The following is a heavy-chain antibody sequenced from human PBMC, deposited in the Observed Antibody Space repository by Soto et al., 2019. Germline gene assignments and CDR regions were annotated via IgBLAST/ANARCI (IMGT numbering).Heavy chain of an antibody. D-gene: IGHD6-13*01. J-gene: IGHJ6*02. V-gene: IGHV4-30-2*01. CDR1: GGSISSGGYS. Sequence: SETLSLTCAVSGGSISSGGYSWSWIRQPPGKGLEWIGYIYHSGSTYYNPSLKSRVTISVDRSKNQFSLKLSSVTAADTAVYHCATAAAGTAYGMDVWGQGTTVTAP. CDR3: ATAAAGTAYGMDV. CDR2: IYHSGST.